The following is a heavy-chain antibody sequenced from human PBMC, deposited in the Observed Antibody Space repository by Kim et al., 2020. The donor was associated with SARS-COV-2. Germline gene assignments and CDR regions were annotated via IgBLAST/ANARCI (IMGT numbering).Heavy chain of an antibody. CDR2: ITGGSGTT. V-gene: IGHV3-23*01. CDR1: GFTFTGYA. Sequence: GGSLRLSCEASGFTFTGYAMTWVRQAPGKGLEWVSSITGGSGTTYYADTVKGRCTISRDNSKSALYVQMNSLRAEDTAVYYCAKDDGLNYVSLTSIRPWGRGHVVRV. CDR3: AKDDGLNYVSLTSIRP. D-gene: IGHD2-21*02. J-gene: IGHJ5*02.